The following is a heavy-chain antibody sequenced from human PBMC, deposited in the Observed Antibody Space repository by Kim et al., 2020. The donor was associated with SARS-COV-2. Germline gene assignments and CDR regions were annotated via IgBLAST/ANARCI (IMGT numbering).Heavy chain of an antibody. CDR3: ASGYSSSWLDY. D-gene: IGHD6-13*01. J-gene: IGHJ4*02. Sequence: NSNPTLKRRVTISVDTSQNPFSLTLSSVTAADTAVYYCASGYSSSWLDYWGQGTLVTVSS. V-gene: IGHV4-59*09.